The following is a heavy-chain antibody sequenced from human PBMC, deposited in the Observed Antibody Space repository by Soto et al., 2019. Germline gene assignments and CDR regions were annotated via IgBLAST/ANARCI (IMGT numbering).Heavy chain of an antibody. J-gene: IGHJ3*02. CDR2: VYPGDSDT. CDR1: GYSFPSYW. V-gene: IGHV5-51*01. D-gene: IGHD3-22*01. Sequence: GESLKISCKGSGYSFPSYWIGWVRQMPGKGREWMGIVYPGDSDTRYSPSFQGQVTISADKSISTAYLQWSSLKASDTAMYYCARSYYYDSSGYYYGPDAFDIWGQGTMVTVSS. CDR3: ARSYYYDSSGYYYGPDAFDI.